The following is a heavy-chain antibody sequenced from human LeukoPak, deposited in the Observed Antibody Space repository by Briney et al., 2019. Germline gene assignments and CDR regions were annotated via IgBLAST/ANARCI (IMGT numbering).Heavy chain of an antibody. Sequence: GGSLRLSCAASGFTFSNAWMSWVRQAPGKGLEWVGRIKSKTDGGTTDYAAPVKGRFTISRDDSKNTLYLQMNSLRAEDTAVYYCARETLDYDFWSGGAVHFDYWGQGTLVTVSS. CDR2: IKSKTDGGTT. CDR1: GFTFSNAW. J-gene: IGHJ4*02. V-gene: IGHV3-15*01. D-gene: IGHD3-3*01. CDR3: ARETLDYDFWSGGAVHFDY.